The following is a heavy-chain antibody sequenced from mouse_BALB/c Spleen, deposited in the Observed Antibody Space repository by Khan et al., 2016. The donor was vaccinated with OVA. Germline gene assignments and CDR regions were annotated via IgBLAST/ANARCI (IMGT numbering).Heavy chain of an antibody. CDR1: GFSLSRYN. J-gene: IGHJ4*01. CDR3: ARAYYRYDGYYAMDY. CDR2: IWGGGGT. V-gene: IGHV2-6-4*01. D-gene: IGHD2-14*01. Sequence: VKLEESGPGLVAPSQSLSITCTVSGFSLSRYNIHWVRQPPGKGLEWLGMIWGGGGTDYNSTLKSRLSISKDNSKSQVFLKMNSLQTDDTAMYYCARAYYRYDGYYAMDYWGQGTSGTVSS.